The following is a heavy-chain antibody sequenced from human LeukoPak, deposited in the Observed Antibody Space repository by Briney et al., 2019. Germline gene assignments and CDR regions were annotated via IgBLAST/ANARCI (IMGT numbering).Heavy chain of an antibody. D-gene: IGHD4-23*01. V-gene: IGHV4-39*01. J-gene: IGHJ4*02. Sequence: SETLSLTCSVSGDSVSSTSYYWGWIRQPPGMGLEWIASNLYSVKSYYNPSFNSRVTISVDTSNNRLSLRLTSVNAADTAVYYCARLRDARWLLEYWGQGTLVTVSS. CDR1: GDSVSSTSYY. CDR2: NLYSVKS. CDR3: ARLRDARWLLEY.